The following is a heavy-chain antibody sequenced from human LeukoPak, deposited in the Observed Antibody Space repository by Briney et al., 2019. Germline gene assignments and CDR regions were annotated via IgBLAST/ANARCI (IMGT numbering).Heavy chain of an antibody. CDR1: GGSISSSSYY. Sequence: PSETLSLTCTVSGGSISSSSYYWCWIRQPPGKGLEWIGSIYYSGSTYYNPSLKSRVTISVDTSKNQFSLKLSSVTAADTAVYYCARYITMVRGVKGGYWGQGTLVTVSS. CDR3: ARYITMVRGVKGGY. J-gene: IGHJ4*02. V-gene: IGHV4-39*01. D-gene: IGHD3-10*01. CDR2: IYYSGST.